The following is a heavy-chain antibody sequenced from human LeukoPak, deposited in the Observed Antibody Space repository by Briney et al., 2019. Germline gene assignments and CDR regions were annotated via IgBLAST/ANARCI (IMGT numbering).Heavy chain of an antibody. D-gene: IGHD4-17*01. Sequence: GESLKISCKGSGYSFTSYWIGWVRQMPGKGLEWMGIIYPGDSATRYNPSFQGQVTISADKPSSTAYLQWSSLKASDTAMYYCARLVTVTTDYYMDVWGKGTTVTVSS. CDR3: ARLVTVTTDYYMDV. CDR2: IYPGDSAT. V-gene: IGHV5-51*01. CDR1: GYSFTSYW. J-gene: IGHJ6*03.